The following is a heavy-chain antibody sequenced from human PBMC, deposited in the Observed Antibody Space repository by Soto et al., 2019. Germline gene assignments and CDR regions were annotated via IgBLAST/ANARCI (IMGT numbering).Heavy chain of an antibody. CDR3: ARMRGLGEISPYFDY. CDR1: GGSISDYQ. V-gene: IGHV4-59*01. J-gene: IGHJ4*02. D-gene: IGHD3-16*02. Sequence: QVQLQESGPGLVKPSETLSLTCTVSGGSISDYQWNWIRQSPGKGLEWIGYIYYSGRTNYNPSLKRRPTISPDTSTKPFSLSLRVVTAADTGVYYWARMRGLGEISPYFDYWGQGTLVTVSS. CDR2: IYYSGRT.